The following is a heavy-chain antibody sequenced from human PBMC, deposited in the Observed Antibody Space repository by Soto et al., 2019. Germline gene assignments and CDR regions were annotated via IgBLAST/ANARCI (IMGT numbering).Heavy chain of an antibody. V-gene: IGHV3-48*01. D-gene: IGHD6-13*01. CDR2: ISSSSSTI. J-gene: IGHJ4*02. CDR3: ARGIAAATFYY. CDR1: GFTFSSYS. Sequence: EVQLVESGGGLVQPGGSLRLSCAASGFTFSSYSMNWVRQAPGKGLEWVSYISSSSSTIYYADSVKGRFTISRDNAKNSLYLQMNSLRAEDTAVYYCARGIAAATFYYWGQGTLVTVSS.